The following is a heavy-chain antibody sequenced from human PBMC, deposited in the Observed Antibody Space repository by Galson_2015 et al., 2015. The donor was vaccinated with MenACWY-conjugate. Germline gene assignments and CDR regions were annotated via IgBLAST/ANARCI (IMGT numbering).Heavy chain of an antibody. J-gene: IGHJ3*02. V-gene: IGHV4-39*01. D-gene: IGHD2-15*01. CDR3: ARRRPRDIGGAFDI. CDR1: GDSISNRDYY. Sequence: ETLSLTCTVSGDSISNRDYYWGWIRQPPGTGLQWIGNIHYSGGTYYNPSLKSRVTISVDTSKSQFFLRLRSVTAADTAAYYCARRRPRDIGGAFDIWGQGTMVTVSS. CDR2: IHYSGGT.